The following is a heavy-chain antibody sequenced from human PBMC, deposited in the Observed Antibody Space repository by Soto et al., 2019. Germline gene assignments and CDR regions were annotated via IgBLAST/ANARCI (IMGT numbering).Heavy chain of an antibody. D-gene: IGHD6-19*01. V-gene: IGHV3-66*01. CDR3: ASTRVAGAPGYFDY. CDR1: GFSVSSNY. Sequence: PGGSLRLSCAASGFSVSSNYMSWVRQAPGKGLEWVSVIYIAGPTYYADSVKGRFTISRDNSKNTLYLQMNSLRAEDTAVYYCASTRVAGAPGYFDYWGQGTLVTVSS. CDR2: IYIAGPT. J-gene: IGHJ4*02.